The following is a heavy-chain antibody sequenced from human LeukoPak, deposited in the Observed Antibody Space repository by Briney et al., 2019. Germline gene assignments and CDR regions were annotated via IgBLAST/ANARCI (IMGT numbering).Heavy chain of an antibody. J-gene: IGHJ4*02. CDR3: VKDVGGSYAFDY. CDR2: INDNGGRT. CDR1: GFTFSRYA. V-gene: IGHV3-64D*09. D-gene: IGHD1-26*01. Sequence: GGSLRLSCSASGFTFSRYAMYWVRQAPGKGLEYVSGINDNGGRTHYGDSVKGRFSISRDNSKNTLHLQMSTLRAEDTALYYCVKDVGGSYAFDYWGQGTLVTVSS.